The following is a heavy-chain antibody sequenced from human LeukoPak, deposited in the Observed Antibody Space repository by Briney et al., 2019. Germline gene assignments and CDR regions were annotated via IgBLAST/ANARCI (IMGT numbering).Heavy chain of an antibody. V-gene: IGHV6-1*01. D-gene: IGHD1-26*01. J-gene: IGHJ4*02. Sequence: PSQTLSPTCAISVDSVFSKSAAGNWSRQSASGGLEWLERIYYRYKWYNNYAVSVNGPITPNPDTYKNQFSLQLTSVPPADTAVYYCALGGALLPPTDYWGQGTLVTVSS. CDR1: VDSVFSKSAA. CDR3: ALGGALLPPTDY. CDR2: IYYRYKWYN.